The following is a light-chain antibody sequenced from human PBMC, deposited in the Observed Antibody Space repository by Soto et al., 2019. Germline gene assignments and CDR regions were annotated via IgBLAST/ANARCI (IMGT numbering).Light chain of an antibody. CDR2: DVS. V-gene: IGLV2-14*01. CDR3: SSYTSSSTL. J-gene: IGLJ1*01. Sequence: QSVLTQPASVSGSPGQSITISCTGTSSDVGGYNYVSWYQQHPGKAPKLMIYDVSNRPSGVSNRFSGSKSGNTASLTISGLQDEDEADYYCSSYTSSSTLFGTGTKITVL. CDR1: SSDVGGYNY.